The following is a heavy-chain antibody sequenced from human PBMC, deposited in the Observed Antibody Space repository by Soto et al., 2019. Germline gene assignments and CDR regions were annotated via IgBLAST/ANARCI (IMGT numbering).Heavy chain of an antibody. Sequence: SETLSLTCTVSGGSISSGGYYWSWIRQHPGKGLEWIGYIYYSGSTYYNPPLKSRVTISVDTSKNQFSLKLSSVTAADTAVYYCARGDSSGYLGYFDYWGQGTLVTVSS. V-gene: IGHV4-31*03. CDR2: IYYSGST. D-gene: IGHD3-22*01. J-gene: IGHJ4*02. CDR3: ARGDSSGYLGYFDY. CDR1: GGSISSGGYY.